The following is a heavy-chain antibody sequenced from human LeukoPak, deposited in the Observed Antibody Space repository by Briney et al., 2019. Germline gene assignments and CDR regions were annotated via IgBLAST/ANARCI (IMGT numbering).Heavy chain of an antibody. CDR1: GGSISSGGYY. Sequence: PSETLSLTCTVSGGSISSGGYYWSWIRQHPGQGLEWIGYIHYTGSTYYNPSLQSRVTISIDTSKNQFSLKVSSVTAADTAVYYCARRGTVTTERFDYWGQGTLVTVSS. V-gene: IGHV4-31*03. D-gene: IGHD4-11*01. CDR2: IHYTGST. CDR3: ARRGTVTTERFDY. J-gene: IGHJ4*02.